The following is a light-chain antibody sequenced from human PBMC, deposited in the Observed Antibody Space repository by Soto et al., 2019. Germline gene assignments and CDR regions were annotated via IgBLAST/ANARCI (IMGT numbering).Light chain of an antibody. Sequence: SALTQPPSASGSPGQSVTISCTGTSSDVGGYNYVSWYQQYPGKAPKLIIYEVSKRPSGVPDRFYGSKSGSTASLTVSGLQAEDEADYYCSSYAGSNNLVFGGGTQLTVL. CDR1: SSDVGGYNY. V-gene: IGLV2-8*01. CDR3: SSYAGSNNLV. CDR2: EVS. J-gene: IGLJ2*01.